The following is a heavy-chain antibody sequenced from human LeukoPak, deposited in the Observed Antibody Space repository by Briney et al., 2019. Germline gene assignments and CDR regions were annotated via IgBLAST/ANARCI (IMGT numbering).Heavy chain of an antibody. D-gene: IGHD1-14*01. J-gene: IGHJ6*03. Sequence: SETLSLTCTVSGGSISSGSYYWSWIRQPAGKGLEWIGRIYTSGSTNYNPSLKSRVTISVDTSKNQFSLKLSSVTAADTAVYYCARELSLTRYYYYYMDVWGKGTTVTVSS. CDR1: GGSISSGSYY. V-gene: IGHV4-61*02. CDR2: IYTSGST. CDR3: ARELSLTRYYYYYMDV.